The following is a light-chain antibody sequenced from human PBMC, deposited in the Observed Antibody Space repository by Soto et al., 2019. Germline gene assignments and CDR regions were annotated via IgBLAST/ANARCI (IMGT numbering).Light chain of an antibody. V-gene: IGKV1-6*01. J-gene: IGKJ1*01. Sequence: IQVTQSPPSLSASVGDRVTISCRASQGIRSDLAWYQQKPGKVPKLLIYGASKLASGVPSRFSGSRFGTDFTLTISSLQPEDFATYYCLQDYNFPWAFGQGTKVEIK. CDR3: LQDYNFPWA. CDR2: GAS. CDR1: QGIRSD.